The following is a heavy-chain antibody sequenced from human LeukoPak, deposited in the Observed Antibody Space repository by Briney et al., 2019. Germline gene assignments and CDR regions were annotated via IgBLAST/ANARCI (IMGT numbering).Heavy chain of an antibody. CDR3: ARAYCTNGVCFWFDP. D-gene: IGHD2-8*01. J-gene: IGHJ5*02. Sequence: ASVKVSCKASGYTFTSYDINWVRQATGQGLEWMGWMNPNSGNTGYAQKFQGRATMTRNTSISTAYMELSSLRSEDTAVYYCARAYCTNGVCFWFDPWGQGTLVTVSS. CDR2: MNPNSGNT. CDR1: GYTFTSYD. V-gene: IGHV1-8*01.